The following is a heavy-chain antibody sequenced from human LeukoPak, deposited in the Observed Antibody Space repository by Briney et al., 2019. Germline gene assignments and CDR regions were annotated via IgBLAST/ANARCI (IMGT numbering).Heavy chain of an antibody. D-gene: IGHD2-2*01. Sequence: GGSLRLSCAASGFTFSSYAMHWVRQAPGKGLEWVAVISYDGSNKYYADSVKGRFTISRDNSKNTLYLQMSSLRAEDTAVYYCARVGCSSTSCLDYWGQGTLVTVSS. CDR3: ARVGCSSTSCLDY. J-gene: IGHJ4*02. V-gene: IGHV3-30-3*01. CDR1: GFTFSSYA. CDR2: ISYDGSNK.